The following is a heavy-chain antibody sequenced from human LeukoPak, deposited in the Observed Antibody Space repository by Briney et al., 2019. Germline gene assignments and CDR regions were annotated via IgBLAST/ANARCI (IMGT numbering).Heavy chain of an antibody. CDR3: ARGSYCSSTSCRTLNWFDP. V-gene: IGHV3-53*05. CDR2: IYSGGST. D-gene: IGHD2-2*01. Sequence: GGSLRLSCVASGFTVSSNYMSWVRQAPGKGLEWVSLIYSGGSTYYADSVKGRFTISRDNSKNTLYLQMNSLRAEDTAVYYCARGSYCSSTSCRTLNWFDPWGQGTLVTVSS. J-gene: IGHJ5*02. CDR1: GFTVSSNY.